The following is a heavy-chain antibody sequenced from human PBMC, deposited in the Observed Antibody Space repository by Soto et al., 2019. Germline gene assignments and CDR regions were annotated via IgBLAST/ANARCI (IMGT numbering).Heavy chain of an antibody. Sequence: LSLTCTVSGGSISSYYWSWIRQPPGKGLEWIGYIYYSGSTNYNPSLKSRVTISVDTSKNQFSLKLSSVTAADTAVYYCARAYIAAAGFDPWGQGTLVTVSS. V-gene: IGHV4-59*01. CDR3: ARAYIAAAGFDP. CDR1: GGSISSYY. CDR2: IYYSGST. J-gene: IGHJ5*02. D-gene: IGHD6-13*01.